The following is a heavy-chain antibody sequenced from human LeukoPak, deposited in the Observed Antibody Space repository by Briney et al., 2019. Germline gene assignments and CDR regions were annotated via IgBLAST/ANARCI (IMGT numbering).Heavy chain of an antibody. CDR2: ISSSSSYI. CDR1: GFTFSSHS. CDR3: ARDGRGYSYGLYYYYYYMDV. J-gene: IGHJ6*03. Sequence: GGSLRLSCAASGFTFSSHSMNWVRQAPGKGLEWVSSISSSSSYIYYADSVKGRFTISRDNAKNSLYLQMNSLRAEDTAVYYCARDGRGYSYGLYYYYYYMDVWGKGTTVTVSS. D-gene: IGHD5-18*01. V-gene: IGHV3-21*01.